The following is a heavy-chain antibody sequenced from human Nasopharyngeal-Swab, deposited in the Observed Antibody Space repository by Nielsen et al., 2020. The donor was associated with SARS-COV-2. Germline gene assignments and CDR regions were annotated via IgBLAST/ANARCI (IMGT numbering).Heavy chain of an antibody. CDR2: ISSSSSTI. D-gene: IGHD3-22*01. CDR3: ARVYDSSGYYYGIYGAFDI. J-gene: IGHJ3*02. CDR1: GFAFSSYS. V-gene: IGHV3-48*04. Sequence: GGSLRLSCAASGFAFSSYSLTWVRQAPGKGLEWVSYISSSSSTIYYADSVKGRFTISRDNAKNSLYLQMNSLRAEDTAVYYCARVYDSSGYYYGIYGAFDIWGQGTMVTVSS.